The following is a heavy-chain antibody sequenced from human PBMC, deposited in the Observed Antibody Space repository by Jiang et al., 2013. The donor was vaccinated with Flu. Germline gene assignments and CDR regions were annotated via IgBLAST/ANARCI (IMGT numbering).Heavy chain of an antibody. CDR1: GGSISSSNW. D-gene: IGHD6-13*01. CDR3: ARADRGIAAAGNKYNWFDP. J-gene: IGHJ5*02. Sequence: GSGLVKPSGTLSLTCAVSGGSISSSNWWSWVRQPPGKGLEWIGEIYHSGSTNYNPSLKSRVTISVDKSKNQFSLKLSSVTAADTAVYYCARADRGIAAAGNKYNWFDPWGQGTLVAVSS. V-gene: IGHV4-4*02. CDR2: IYHSGST.